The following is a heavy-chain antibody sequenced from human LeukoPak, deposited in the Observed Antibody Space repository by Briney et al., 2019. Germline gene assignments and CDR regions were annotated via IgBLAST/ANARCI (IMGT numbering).Heavy chain of an antibody. V-gene: IGHV3-23*01. CDR3: SKERVSSRSGWY. J-gene: IGHJ4*02. CDR2: INISGDRT. Sequence: GGPLTLSCKVSVLTYKDQDELGPRQAPGKGLEWVSAINISGDRTYYSDSVKGRFTISRDNSKNTLYLQMNSLRADDTAVYFCSKERVSSRSGWYWGQGTLVRVS. CDR1: VLTYKDQ. D-gene: IGHD6-19*01.